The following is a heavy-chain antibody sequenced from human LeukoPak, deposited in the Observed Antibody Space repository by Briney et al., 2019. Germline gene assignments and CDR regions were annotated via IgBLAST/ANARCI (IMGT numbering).Heavy chain of an antibody. CDR1: GFTFSSYW. D-gene: IGHD3-22*01. V-gene: IGHV3-33*08. Sequence: GGSLRLSCAASGFTFSSYWMSWVRQAPGKGLEWVAVIWYDGSNKYYADSVKGRFTISRDNSKNTLYLQMNSLRAEDTAVYYCARDRASSGYYEGLDYWGQGTLVTVSS. J-gene: IGHJ4*02. CDR3: ARDRASSGYYEGLDY. CDR2: IWYDGSNK.